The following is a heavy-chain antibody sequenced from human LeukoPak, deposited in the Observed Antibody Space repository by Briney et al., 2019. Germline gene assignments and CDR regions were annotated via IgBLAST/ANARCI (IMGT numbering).Heavy chain of an antibody. J-gene: IGHJ4*02. CDR2: IYHSGST. CDR1: GGSISSSNW. V-gene: IGHV4-4*02. Sequence: SETLSLTCAVSGGSISSSNWWSWVRQPPGKGLEWIGEIYHSGSTNYNPSLKSRVTISVDKSKNQFSLKLSSVTAADTAVYYCARDRYYYGSGSKPFDYWGQGTLVTVSS. CDR3: ARDRYYYGSGSKPFDY. D-gene: IGHD3-10*01.